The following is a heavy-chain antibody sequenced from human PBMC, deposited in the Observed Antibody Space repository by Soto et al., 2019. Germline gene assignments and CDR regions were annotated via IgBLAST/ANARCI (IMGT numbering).Heavy chain of an antibody. V-gene: IGHV3-7*05. CDR2: IKEDGSEK. J-gene: IGHJ4*02. CDR3: ASLGSGDYGGYVGSGF. CDR1: GFSFSVSY. Sequence: EVQLVESGGGLVQPGGSLRLSCAASGFSFSVSYMTWIRQAPGKGLEWVATIKEDGSEKYYADSLRGRFTISKDNAEPALWLQVSSLRAEDTAVYYCASLGSGDYGGYVGSGFWGQGTLVIVSS. D-gene: IGHD4-17*01.